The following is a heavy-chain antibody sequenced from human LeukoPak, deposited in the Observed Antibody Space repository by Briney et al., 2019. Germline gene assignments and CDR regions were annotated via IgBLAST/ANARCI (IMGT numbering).Heavy chain of an antibody. CDR3: AGGLSQNNWNDGY. J-gene: IGHJ4*02. D-gene: IGHD1-20*01. CDR1: GLTVGSHY. Sequence: GGSLSLSCAASGLTVGSHYMSTVRQAPWKGKGKVSVIYSGGLTYYADSVKGRFTVSRDNSKNTLYLQMNSLRAEDTAVYYCAGGLSQNNWNDGYWGQGTLVTVSS. CDR2: IYSGGLT. V-gene: IGHV3-53*01.